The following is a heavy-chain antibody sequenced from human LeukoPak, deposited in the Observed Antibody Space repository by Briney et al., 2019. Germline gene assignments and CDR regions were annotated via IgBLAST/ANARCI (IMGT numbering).Heavy chain of an antibody. CDR1: GFTFGSYG. CDR3: AIMHGYYDGRGYWVQ. V-gene: IGHV3-23*01. CDR2: ITPNADRT. J-gene: IGHJ1*01. Sequence: GGSLRLSCAASGFTFGSYGMSWVRQAPGKGLEWVSFITPNADRTSYADSGEGRFTIARDNPRNTLYMQMNSLSDEDTAVYYCAIMHGYYDGRGYWVQWGQGTLVTVSS. D-gene: IGHD3-22*01.